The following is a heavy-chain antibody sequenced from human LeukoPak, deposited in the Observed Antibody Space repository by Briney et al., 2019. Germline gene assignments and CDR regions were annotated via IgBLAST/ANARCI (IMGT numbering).Heavy chain of an antibody. CDR3: ARVGCSSGYYTFDY. J-gene: IGHJ4*02. Sequence: SETLSLTCTVSGGSISSYYWSWIRQPPGKGLEWIGYIYYSGSTNYNPSLKSRVTISVDTSKNQFSLKLSSVTAADTAVYYRARVGCSSGYYTFDYWGQGTLVTVSS. D-gene: IGHD3-22*01. V-gene: IGHV4-59*01. CDR1: GGSISSYY. CDR2: IYYSGST.